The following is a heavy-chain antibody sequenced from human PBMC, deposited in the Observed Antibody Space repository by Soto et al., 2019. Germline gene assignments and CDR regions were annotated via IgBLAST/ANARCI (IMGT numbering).Heavy chain of an antibody. J-gene: IGHJ1*01. Sequence: GESLKISCAASGFTFSSYSMNWVRQAPGKGLEWVSYISSSSSTIYYADSVKGRFTISRDNAKNSLYLQMNSLRDEDTAVYYCARDDPSSGYYPEYFQHWGQGTLVTVSS. CDR1: GFTFSSYS. CDR2: ISSSSSTI. D-gene: IGHD3-22*01. V-gene: IGHV3-48*02. CDR3: ARDDPSSGYYPEYFQH.